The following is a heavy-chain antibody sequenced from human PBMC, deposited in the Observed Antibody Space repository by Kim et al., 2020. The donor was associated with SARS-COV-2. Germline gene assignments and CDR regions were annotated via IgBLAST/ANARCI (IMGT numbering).Heavy chain of an antibody. V-gene: IGHV3-30*18. J-gene: IGHJ6*01. Sequence: GGSLRLSCAASGFTFSSYGMHWVRQAPGKGLEWVAFISYDGSNKNYADSMKVRFTICRDNSKNTLYLQMNSLRAEDTAVDYYSKDSVGDSSGRTYCYYG. CDR3: SKDSVGDSSGRTYCYYG. CDR1: GFTFSSYG. CDR2: ISYDGSNK. D-gene: IGHD6-19*01.